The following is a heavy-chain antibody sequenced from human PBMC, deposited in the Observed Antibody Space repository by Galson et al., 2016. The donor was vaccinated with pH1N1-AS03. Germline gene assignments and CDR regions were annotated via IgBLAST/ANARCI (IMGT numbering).Heavy chain of an antibody. Sequence: PALVKPTQTLTLTCTFSGFSLTTSAVGVVWIRQPPGKALEWLALIYWDDDKRYNSSLKSRLTITKDTSKNQVVLTMTNMDPVDTATYYCARKAGWLPDFWGQGTLVTVSS. CDR1: GFSLTTSAVG. J-gene: IGHJ4*02. CDR2: IYWDDDK. CDR3: ARKAGWLPDF. V-gene: IGHV2-5*02. D-gene: IGHD3-9*01.